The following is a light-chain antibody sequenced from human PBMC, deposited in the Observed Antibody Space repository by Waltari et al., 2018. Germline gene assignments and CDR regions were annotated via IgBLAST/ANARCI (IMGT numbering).Light chain of an antibody. Sequence: TCRASQAISNSLAWYQQKPGKAPKVLLYRASTLESGVPSRCSGSGTGTDYTLTISSLQPEDFATYYCQQYAATPLTFGGGTKVEIK. CDR2: RAS. V-gene: IGKV1-NL1*01. CDR3: QQYAATPLT. CDR1: QAISNS. J-gene: IGKJ4*02.